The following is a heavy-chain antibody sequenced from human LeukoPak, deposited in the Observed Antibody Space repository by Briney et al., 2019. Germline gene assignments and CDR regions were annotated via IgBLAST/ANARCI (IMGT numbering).Heavy chain of an antibody. CDR1: GFTFSNFW. J-gene: IGHJ4*02. V-gene: IGHV3-7*01. CDR3: ARDVGVDYLFDY. D-gene: IGHD2/OR15-2a*01. CDR2: IKQDGSEK. Sequence: GGSLRLSCAASGFTFSNFWMSWVRQAPGKGLEWVANIKQDGSEKYYVDSLKGRFTISRDNAKNSLYLQMNSLRAEDTAVYYCARDVGVDYLFDYWGQGTLVTVSS.